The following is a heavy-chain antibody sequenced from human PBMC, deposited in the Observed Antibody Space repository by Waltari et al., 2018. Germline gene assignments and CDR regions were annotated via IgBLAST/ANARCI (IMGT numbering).Heavy chain of an antibody. D-gene: IGHD6-13*01. CDR1: GGSFSGYY. Sequence: QVQLQQWGAGLLKPSETLSLTCAVYGGSFSGYYWSWIRQPTGKGLEWIGEINHSGSTNYNPSLKSRVTISVDTSKNQFSLKLSSVTAADTAVYYCAREGQSSWYPYYYYYGMDVWGQGTTVTVSS. V-gene: IGHV4-34*01. J-gene: IGHJ6*02. CDR2: INHSGST. CDR3: AREGQSSWYPYYYYYGMDV.